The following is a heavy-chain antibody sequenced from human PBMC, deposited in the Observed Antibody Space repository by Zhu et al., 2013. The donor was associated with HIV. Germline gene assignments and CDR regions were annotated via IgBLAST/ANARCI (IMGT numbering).Heavy chain of an antibody. V-gene: IGHV1-69*01. CDR1: GSTFSDYA. J-gene: IGHJ6*02. CDR3: ARESHTGSGKENYYYFGMDV. Sequence: QVQLVQSGAEVKKPGSSVTVSCKASGSTFSDYAINWVRQAPGQGLEWMGGIIPVFGTPKYAQKFQGRVTIIADESTSTAYMELSSLRSEDTAIYYCARESHTGSGKENYYYFGMDVWGQGTTVTVSS. CDR2: IIPVFGTP. D-gene: IGHD3-10*01.